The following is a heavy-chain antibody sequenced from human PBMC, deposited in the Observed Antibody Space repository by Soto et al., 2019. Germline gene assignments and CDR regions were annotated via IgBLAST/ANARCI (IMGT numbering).Heavy chain of an antibody. J-gene: IGHJ4*02. Sequence: PGGSLRLSCAASGCTFSSYIMNWVRQAPGKGLEWVSGINWNGGSTGYADSVKGRFTISRDNAKNSLYLQMNSLRAEDTALYYCARTTGYYYDSSGYYRVVGYYFDYWGQGTLVTVSS. D-gene: IGHD3-22*01. CDR1: GCTFSSYI. V-gene: IGHV3-20*04. CDR3: ARTTGYYYDSSGYYRVVGYYFDY. CDR2: INWNGGST.